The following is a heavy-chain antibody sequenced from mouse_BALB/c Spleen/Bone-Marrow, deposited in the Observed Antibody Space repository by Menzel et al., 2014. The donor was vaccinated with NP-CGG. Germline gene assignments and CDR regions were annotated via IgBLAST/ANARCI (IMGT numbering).Heavy chain of an antibody. CDR1: GYSFTSYW. CDR2: IDPSDSET. V-gene: IGHV1S126*01. CDR3: ARGFGMDY. Sequence: VKLVESGPQLVRPGASVKISCKASGYSFTSYWMHWVKQRPGQGLEWISMIDPSDSETRLNQKFKDKATLTVDKSSSTAYMQLSSPTSEDSAVYYCARGFGMDYWGQGTSVTVSS. J-gene: IGHJ4*01.